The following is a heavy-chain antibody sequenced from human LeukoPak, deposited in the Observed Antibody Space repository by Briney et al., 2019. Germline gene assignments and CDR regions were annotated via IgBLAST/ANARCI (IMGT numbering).Heavy chain of an antibody. CDR1: GYSFSNYW. J-gene: IGHJ6*02. V-gene: IGHV5-51*01. CDR2: IYPGDSDT. CDR3: ARTPFTVTKGDYYYYYGMDV. Sequence: PGESLKISCKGSGYSFSNYWIGWVRQMPGKGLEWMGVIYPGDSDTRYSPSFQGQVTISADKSISTAYLQWSSLKASDTAMYYCARTPFTVTKGDYYYYYGMDVWGQGTTVTVSS. D-gene: IGHD4-11*01.